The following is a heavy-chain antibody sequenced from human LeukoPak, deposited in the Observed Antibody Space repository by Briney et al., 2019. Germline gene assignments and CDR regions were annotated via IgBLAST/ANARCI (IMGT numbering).Heavy chain of an antibody. V-gene: IGHV4-34*01. CDR2: INHSGST. CDR1: GGSMSSYY. CDR3: ARSRYCSSTSCYGGGYYYYMDV. J-gene: IGHJ6*03. D-gene: IGHD2-2*01. Sequence: SETLSLTCTVSGGSMSSYYWSWIRQPPGKGLEWIGEINHSGSTNYNPSLKSRVTISVDTSKNQFSLKLSSVTAADTAVYYCARSRYCSSTSCYGGGYYYYMDVWGKGTTVTISS.